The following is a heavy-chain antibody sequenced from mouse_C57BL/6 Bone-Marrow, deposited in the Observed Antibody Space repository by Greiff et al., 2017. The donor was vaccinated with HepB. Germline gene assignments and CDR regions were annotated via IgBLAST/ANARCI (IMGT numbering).Heavy chain of an antibody. V-gene: IGHV2-2*01. CDR3: VRNHLFITTVVATSYYAMDY. Sequence: QVQLQQSGPGLVQPSQRLSITCTVSGFSLTSYGVHWVRQSPGKGLEWLGVIWSGGSTDYNAAFISRLSISKDNSKSQVFFKMNSLQADDTAIYYCVRNHLFITTVVATSYYAMDYWGQGTSVTVSS. J-gene: IGHJ4*01. CDR1: GFSLTSYG. CDR2: IWSGGST. D-gene: IGHD1-1*01.